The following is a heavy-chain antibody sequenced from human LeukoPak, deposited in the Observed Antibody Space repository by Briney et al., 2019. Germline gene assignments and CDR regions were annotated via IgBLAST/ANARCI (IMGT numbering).Heavy chain of an antibody. CDR2: IIPILGIA. J-gene: IGHJ3*02. CDR3: ATKNGLVVVPAAIYDDAFDI. D-gene: IGHD2-2*02. CDR1: GGTFSSYA. V-gene: IGHV1-69*04. Sequence: SVKVSCKASGGTFSSYAISWVRQAPGQGLEWMGRIIPILGIANYAQKFQGRVTITADKSTSTAYMELSSLRSEDTAVYYCATKNGLVVVPAAIYDDAFDIWGQGTMVTVSS.